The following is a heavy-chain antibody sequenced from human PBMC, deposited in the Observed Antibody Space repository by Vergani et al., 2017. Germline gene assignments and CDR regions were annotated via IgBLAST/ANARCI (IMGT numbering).Heavy chain of an antibody. CDR3: AKGGWNYWFDY. CDR2: INTNGDYT. J-gene: IGHJ5*01. Sequence: EVQLLESGGGLVQPGGSLRLSCAASGFTFSSYAMSWVRQAPGKGLEWVSAINTNGDYTRYGDSVKGRFTISRDNSKSTLYLQMNSLRAEDTAIYYCAKGGWNYWFDYWGQGTLVIVA. V-gene: IGHV3-23*01. D-gene: IGHD1-1*01. CDR1: GFTFSSYA.